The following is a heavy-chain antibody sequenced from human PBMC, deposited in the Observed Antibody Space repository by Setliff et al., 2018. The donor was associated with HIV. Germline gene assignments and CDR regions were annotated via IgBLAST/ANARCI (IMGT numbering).Heavy chain of an antibody. CDR1: GGTFSSYV. CDR3: ALPYCSGGNCWSSASLPPAGWFDP. V-gene: IGHV1-69*05. Sequence: SVKVSCKASGGTFSSYVISWVRQAPGKGPEWMGGIIPMYGVTNYAQKFQGRVTITTDESTSTAYMELSSLRSEDTAVYYCALPYCSGGNCWSSASLPPAGWFDPWGQGTLVTAPQ. J-gene: IGHJ5*02. CDR2: IIPMYGVT. D-gene: IGHD2-15*01.